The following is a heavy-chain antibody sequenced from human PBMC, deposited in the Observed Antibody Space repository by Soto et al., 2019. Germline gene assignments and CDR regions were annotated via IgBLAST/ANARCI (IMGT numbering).Heavy chain of an antibody. V-gene: IGHV4-61*01. Sequence: QVQLQESGPGLVKPSETLSLTCTVSGDSVSSGSYYWTWIRQPPGKGLEWIGYLYYTGTTNYNPSLKSRVTMSLDTSSNQFSLRLSSVTAAATAVYFCARTFCSTTSCQAHGMDVWGQGTSVTVSS. CDR2: LYYTGTT. D-gene: IGHD2-2*01. CDR3: ARTFCSTTSCQAHGMDV. CDR1: GDSVSSGSYY. J-gene: IGHJ6*02.